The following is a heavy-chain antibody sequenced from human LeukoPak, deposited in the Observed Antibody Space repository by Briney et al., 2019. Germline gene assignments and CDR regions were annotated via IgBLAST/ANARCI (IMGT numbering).Heavy chain of an antibody. CDR2: IHYSGRT. J-gene: IGHJ6*02. CDR1: GGSISTYY. Sequence: SETLSLTCTVSGGSISTYYWSWVRQPPGKGLEWIGYIHYSGRTNYNPSLKSRVTISVDTSKNQFSLKLSSVTAADTAVYYCATEVAPSDHYYYYGMDVWGQGTTVTVSS. D-gene: IGHD5-12*01. CDR3: ATEVAPSDHYYYYGMDV. V-gene: IGHV4-59*01.